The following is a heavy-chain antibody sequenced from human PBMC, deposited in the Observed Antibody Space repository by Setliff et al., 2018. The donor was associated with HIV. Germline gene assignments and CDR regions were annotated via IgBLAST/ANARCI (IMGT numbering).Heavy chain of an antibody. D-gene: IGHD3-9*01. CDR3: ARGDQTGYYRTYFYCMDL. CDR1: GFTTSSFS. V-gene: IGHV3-74*01. J-gene: IGHJ6*03. Sequence: PGGSLRLSCAASGFTTSSFSMYWVRQAPGKGLVWVSRVNSDGSSTNYADSVKGRFTMSRDNAKNTLHLQMNSLRAEDTALYYCARGDQTGYYRTYFYCMDLWGKGTTVTVSS. CDR2: VNSDGSST.